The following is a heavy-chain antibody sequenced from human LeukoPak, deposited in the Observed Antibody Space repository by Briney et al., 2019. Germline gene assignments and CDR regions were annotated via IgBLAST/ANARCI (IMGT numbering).Heavy chain of an antibody. Sequence: PGGSLRLSCAASGFTVSSNYMSWVRQAPGKGLEWVSVIYSGGSTYYADSVKGRFTISRDNSKNTLYLQMNNLRAEDTAVYYCARHRRLVQYYFDYWGQGTLVTVSS. D-gene: IGHD6-19*01. CDR2: IYSGGST. CDR1: GFTVSSNY. CDR3: ARHRRLVQYYFDY. V-gene: IGHV3-66*02. J-gene: IGHJ4*02.